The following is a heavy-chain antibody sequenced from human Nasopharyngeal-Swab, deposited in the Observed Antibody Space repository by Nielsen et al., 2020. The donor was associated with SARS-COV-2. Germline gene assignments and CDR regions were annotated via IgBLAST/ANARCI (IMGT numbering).Heavy chain of an antibody. Sequence: GESLKISCAASGFIVSSDYMSWVRQAPGKGLEWVSSISSSSSYIYYADSVKGRFTISRDNAKNSLYLQMNSLRAEDTAVYYCARGTYYFDYWGQGTLVTVSS. CDR1: GFIVSSDY. J-gene: IGHJ4*02. CDR2: ISSSSSYI. V-gene: IGHV3-21*01. CDR3: ARGTYYFDY.